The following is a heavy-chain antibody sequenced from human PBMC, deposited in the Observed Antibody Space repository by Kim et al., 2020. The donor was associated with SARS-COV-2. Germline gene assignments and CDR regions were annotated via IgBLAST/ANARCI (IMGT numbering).Heavy chain of an antibody. V-gene: IGHV4-39*01. CDR2: LYYGTSTMSGST. CDR1: GGSITTTDYY. Sequence: SETLSLTCTVSGGSITTTDYYWGWIRQSPGKGLEWIGSLYYGTSTMSGSTYFNPSLQSRVTISADTSKNQFSLDLKSVTATDTAIYYCASSIKLGLFDYWGQGNMVPVSS. J-gene: IGHJ4*02. CDR3: ASSIKLGLFDY. D-gene: IGHD7-27*01.